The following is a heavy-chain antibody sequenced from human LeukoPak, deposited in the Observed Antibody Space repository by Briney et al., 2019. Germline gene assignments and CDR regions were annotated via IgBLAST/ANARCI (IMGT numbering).Heavy chain of an antibody. V-gene: IGHV1-18*01. CDR1: GYTFTSYG. J-gene: IGHJ4*02. Sequence: ASVKVSCKASGYTFTSYGISWVRQAPGQGLEWMGWISAYNGNTNYAQKLQGRVTMTTDTSTSTAYMELRSLRSDDTAVYYCARDPPHYYDSSGYTVDYWGQGTLVTVSS. D-gene: IGHD3-22*01. CDR3: ARDPPHYYDSSGYTVDY. CDR2: ISAYNGNT.